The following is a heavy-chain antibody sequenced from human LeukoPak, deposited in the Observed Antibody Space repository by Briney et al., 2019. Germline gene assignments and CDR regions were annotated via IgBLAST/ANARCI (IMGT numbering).Heavy chain of an antibody. V-gene: IGHV4-59*01. D-gene: IGHD3-22*01. Sequence: SETLSLTCTVSGGSISSYYWSWIRQPPGKGLEWIGYIYYSGSTNYNPSLKSRVTISVDTSKNQFSLKLSSVTAADTAVYYCARGRYDSSGYYPDYWGQGTLVTASS. CDR2: IYYSGST. CDR1: GGSISSYY. J-gene: IGHJ4*02. CDR3: ARGRYDSSGYYPDY.